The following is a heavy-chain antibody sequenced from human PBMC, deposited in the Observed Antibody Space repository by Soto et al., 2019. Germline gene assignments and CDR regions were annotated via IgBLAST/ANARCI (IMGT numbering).Heavy chain of an antibody. V-gene: IGHV3-33*01. CDR2: IWYDGSNK. D-gene: IGHD2-15*01. CDR1: GFTFSSYG. J-gene: IGHJ4*02. Sequence: QVQLVESGGGVVQPGRSLRLSCAASGFTFSSYGMHWVRQAPGKGLEWVAVIWYDGSNKYYADSVKGRFTISRDNSKNTLYLQMNSVRAEDTAVYYCARIHCSGGSCYPGDFDYWGQGTLVTVSS. CDR3: ARIHCSGGSCYPGDFDY.